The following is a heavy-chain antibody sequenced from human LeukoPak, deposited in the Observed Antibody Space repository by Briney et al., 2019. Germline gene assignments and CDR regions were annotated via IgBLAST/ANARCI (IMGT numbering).Heavy chain of an antibody. V-gene: IGHV1-24*01. CDR2: VDPDDGQR. CDR3: AAVSGHYTLLDA. Sequence: ASVKVSCTISGYTLNDISVHWVRQPPGKGLEWMGGVDPDDGQRVYAQRFQGRVTMTEDTSTNTAYMELSRLRSEDTAVYFCAAVSGHYTLLDAWGQGALVTVST. D-gene: IGHD4-11*01. CDR1: GYTLNDIS. J-gene: IGHJ5*02.